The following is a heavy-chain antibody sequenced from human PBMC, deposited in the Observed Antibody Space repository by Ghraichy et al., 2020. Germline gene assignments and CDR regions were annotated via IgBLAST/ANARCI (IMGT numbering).Heavy chain of an antibody. CDR1: GYTFTSYY. V-gene: IGHV1-46*01. D-gene: IGHD3-10*01. Sequence: ASVKVSCKASGYTFTSYYMHWVRQAPGQGLEWMGIINPSGGSTSYAQKFQGRVTMPRDTSTSTVYMELSSLRSEDTAVYYCGRGLWFGELQGNWFDPWGQGTLVTVSS. CDR2: INPSGGST. J-gene: IGHJ5*02. CDR3: GRGLWFGELQGNWFDP.